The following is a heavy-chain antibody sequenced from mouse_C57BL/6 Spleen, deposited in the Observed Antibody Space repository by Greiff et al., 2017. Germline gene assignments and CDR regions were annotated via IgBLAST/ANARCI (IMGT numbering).Heavy chain of an antibody. CDR1: GFTFSDYG. Sequence: DVKLVESGGGLVKPGGSLKLSCAASGFTFSDYGMHWVRQAPEKGLEWVAYISSGSSTIYYADTVKGRFTISRDNAKNTLFLQMTSLRSEDTAMYYCARGGGGSGYFDVWGTGTTVTVSS. J-gene: IGHJ1*03. D-gene: IGHD1-1*01. CDR2: ISSGSSTI. V-gene: IGHV5-17*01. CDR3: ARGGGGSGYFDV.